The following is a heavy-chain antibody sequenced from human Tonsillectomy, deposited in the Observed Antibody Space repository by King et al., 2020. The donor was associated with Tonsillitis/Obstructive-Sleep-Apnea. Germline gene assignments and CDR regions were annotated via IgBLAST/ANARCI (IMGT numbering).Heavy chain of an antibody. V-gene: IGHV3-30*01. CDR2: ISFDGSNK. D-gene: IGHD4-11*01. Sequence: VQLVESGGGVVQPGRSLRLSCAASGFTFSSYAMHWVRQAPGKGLEWVAVISFDGSNKYYADSVKGRFTNSRDNSKNTLYLQMNSLRAEVTAGYYCATAAYRTEQSTGYNYMDVWGKETTVTVSS. CDR1: GFTFSSYA. J-gene: IGHJ6*03. CDR3: ATAAYRTEQSTGYNYMDV.